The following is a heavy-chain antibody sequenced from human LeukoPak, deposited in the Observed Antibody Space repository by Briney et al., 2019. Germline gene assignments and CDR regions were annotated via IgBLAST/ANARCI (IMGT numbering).Heavy chain of an antibody. J-gene: IGHJ4*02. CDR2: IWYDGSKK. CDR3: AKDRNSGRCDY. CDR1: GFTFSGYG. D-gene: IGHD2-15*01. Sequence: GGSLRLSCAASGFTFSGYGIYWVRQAPGKGLEWVAVIWYDGSKKYYADSVKGRFTISRDNSKNTLYLQMNSLRAEDTAVYYCAKDRNSGRCDYWGQGTLVTVSS. V-gene: IGHV3-33*06.